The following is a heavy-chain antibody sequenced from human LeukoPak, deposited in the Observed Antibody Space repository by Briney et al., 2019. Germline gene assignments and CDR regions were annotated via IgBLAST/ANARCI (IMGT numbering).Heavy chain of an antibody. CDR3: ARVPSVVRGKLTLFDY. J-gene: IGHJ4*02. D-gene: IGHD3-10*01. Sequence: ASVKVSCKASGYTFTSYAMHWVRQAPGQRLEWMGWINAGNGNAKYSQKFQGRVTITRDTSASTAYMELSSLRSEDTAVYYCARVPSVVRGKLTLFDYWGQGTLVTVSS. CDR1: GYTFTSYA. V-gene: IGHV1-3*01. CDR2: INAGNGNA.